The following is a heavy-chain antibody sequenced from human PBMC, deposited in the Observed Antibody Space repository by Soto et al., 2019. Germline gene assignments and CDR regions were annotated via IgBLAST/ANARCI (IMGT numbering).Heavy chain of an antibody. Sequence: PSETLSLTCTVSGGSIGSSSYYWGWIRQPPGKGLEWIGSIYYSGSTYYNTSLKSRVTISVDTSKNQFSLHLTSVTAADTAVYFCAREDDGGDSLDVWGQGTTVTVSS. CDR2: IYYSGST. V-gene: IGHV4-39*02. CDR1: GGSIGSSSYY. D-gene: IGHD2-21*02. J-gene: IGHJ6*02. CDR3: AREDDGGDSLDV.